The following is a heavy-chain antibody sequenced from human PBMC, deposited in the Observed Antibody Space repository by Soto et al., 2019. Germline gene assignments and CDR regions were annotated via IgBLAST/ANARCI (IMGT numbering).Heavy chain of an antibody. V-gene: IGHV2-5*02. J-gene: IGHJ4*02. Sequence: QITLKESGPTLVNPTQTLTLTCTFSGFSLSTSGIGVGWIRQPPGKALEWLALIYWDDDKRYSPSLKSRLTITKDTPKNQVVRKVTNMEPVDTATYYCAHRLSRTPASGSGSWGPYYFDYWGQGTLVTVSS. CDR3: AHRLSRTPASGSGSWGPYYFDY. D-gene: IGHD3-10*01. CDR1: GFSLSTSGIG. CDR2: IYWDDDK.